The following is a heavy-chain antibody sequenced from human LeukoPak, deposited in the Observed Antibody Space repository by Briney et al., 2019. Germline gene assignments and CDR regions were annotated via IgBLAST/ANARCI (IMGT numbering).Heavy chain of an antibody. D-gene: IGHD2-8*01. CDR2: ISSSSSYI. CDR1: GFTFSSYR. CDR3: TTPNEGNWFDP. V-gene: IGHV3-21*04. Sequence: GGSLRLSCAASGFTFSSYRMNWVRQAPGKGLEWVSSISSSSSYIYYADSVKGRFTISRDNSKNTLYLQMNSLRAEDTAVYYCTTPNEGNWFDPWGQGTLVDVSS. J-gene: IGHJ5*02.